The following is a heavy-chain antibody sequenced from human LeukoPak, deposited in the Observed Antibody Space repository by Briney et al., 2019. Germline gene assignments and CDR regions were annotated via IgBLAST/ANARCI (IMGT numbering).Heavy chain of an antibody. CDR3: ARDRYDFWSGTFDY. V-gene: IGHV3-30*14. Sequence: PGRSLRLSCAASGFTFSSYAMHWVRQAPGKGLEWVAVISYDGSNKYYADSVKGRFTISRDNSKNTLYLQMNSLRAEDTAVYYCARDRYDFWSGTFDYWGQGTLVTVSS. CDR1: GFTFSSYA. CDR2: ISYDGSNK. D-gene: IGHD3-3*01. J-gene: IGHJ4*02.